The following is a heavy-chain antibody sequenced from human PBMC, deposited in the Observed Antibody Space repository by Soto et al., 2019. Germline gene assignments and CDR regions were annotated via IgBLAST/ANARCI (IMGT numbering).Heavy chain of an antibody. J-gene: IGHJ4*02. D-gene: IGHD2-15*01. Sequence: EVQLVESGGGLVQPVESLRLSCAASGFTFSNYWMHWVRQAPGKVLVWVSRIDSDGSRITYADFVKGRFTISRDNAKNTVYLHMNSLTADDTAVYYCVRTSLVVAVATREDFWGQGTLVTVSS. CDR2: IDSDGSRI. CDR1: GFTFSNYW. CDR3: VRTSLVVAVATREDF. V-gene: IGHV3-74*01.